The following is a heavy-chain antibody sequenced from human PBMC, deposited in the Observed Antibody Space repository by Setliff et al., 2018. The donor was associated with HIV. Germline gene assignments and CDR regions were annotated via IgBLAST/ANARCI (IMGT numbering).Heavy chain of an antibody. J-gene: IGHJ6*02. CDR2: IIPIFGTT. V-gene: IGHV1-69*13. CDR1: GGTFSSYA. Sequence: ASVKVSCKASGGTFSSYAISWVRQAPGQGLEWVGGIIPIFGTTSCAQKFQGRVTITADESTSTAYMELSSLRSEDTAVYYCARVRSSSSWLLLNYGMDVWGQGTTVTVSS. D-gene: IGHD6-6*01. CDR3: ARVRSSSSWLLLNYGMDV.